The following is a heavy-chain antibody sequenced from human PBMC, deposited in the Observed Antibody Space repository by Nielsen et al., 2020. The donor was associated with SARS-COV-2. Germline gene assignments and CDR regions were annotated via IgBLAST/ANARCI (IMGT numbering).Heavy chain of an antibody. CDR2: ISGSGGST. J-gene: IGHJ5*02. Sequence: GKSLKISCAASGFTFSSYAMSWVRQAPGKGLEWVSAISGSGGSTYYADSVKGRFTISRDNSKNTLYLQMNSLRAEDTAVYYCAKDRGYYYDGFDPWGQGTLVTVSS. D-gene: IGHD3-22*01. CDR1: GFTFSSYA. V-gene: IGHV3-23*01. CDR3: AKDRGYYYDGFDP.